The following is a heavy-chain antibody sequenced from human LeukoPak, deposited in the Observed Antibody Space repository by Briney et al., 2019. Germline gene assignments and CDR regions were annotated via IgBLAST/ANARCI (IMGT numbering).Heavy chain of an antibody. J-gene: IGHJ4*02. CDR1: GGSISSGDYY. Sequence: SETLSLTCTVSGGSISSGDYYWSWIRQPPGKGLEWIGYIYYSGSTYYNPSLKSRVTISVDTSKNQFSLKLSSVTAADTAVYYCARADVDIVATIIDYWGQGTLVTVSS. V-gene: IGHV4-30-4*01. D-gene: IGHD5-12*01. CDR2: IYYSGST. CDR3: ARADVDIVATIIDY.